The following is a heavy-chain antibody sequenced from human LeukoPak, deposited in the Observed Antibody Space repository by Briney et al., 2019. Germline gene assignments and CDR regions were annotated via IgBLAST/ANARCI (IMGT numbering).Heavy chain of an antibody. CDR1: GYTFSNYY. CDR3: ARQRTGDFQTDNWFDP. Sequence: ASVKVSCKASGYTFSNYYMHWVRQAPGQGLEWMGIINPSGDSTSYAQKFQGRVTMTRDMSTSTVYMELSSLRSEDTAMYYCARQRTGDFQTDNWFDPWGQGTLVTVSS. J-gene: IGHJ5*02. CDR2: INPSGDST. V-gene: IGHV1-46*01. D-gene: IGHD1-14*01.